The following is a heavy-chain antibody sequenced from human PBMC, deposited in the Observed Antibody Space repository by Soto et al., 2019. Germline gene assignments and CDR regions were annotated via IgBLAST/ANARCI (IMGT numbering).Heavy chain of an antibody. Sequence: QVHLVQSGAEVKKPGASVKVSCKASGYTFTSYGITWVRQAPGQGLEWMGWISAHNGNTDYAQKLQGRVIVTRYTSTSTAYMELSRPRSDDTAVYYCARGRYGDYWGQGALVTVSS. CDR3: ARGRYGDY. V-gene: IGHV1-18*01. CDR2: ISAHNGNT. D-gene: IGHD1-1*01. J-gene: IGHJ4*02. CDR1: GYTFTSYG.